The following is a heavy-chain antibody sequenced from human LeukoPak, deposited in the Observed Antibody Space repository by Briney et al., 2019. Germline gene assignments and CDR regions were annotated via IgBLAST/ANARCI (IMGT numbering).Heavy chain of an antibody. CDR1: GGTLSSYA. V-gene: IGHV1-69*06. Sequence: SVKVSCKASGGTLSSYAISWVRQAPGQGLEWMGGIMPIFGTANYAQKFQGRVTITADKSTSTAYMELSSLRSEDTAVYYCAREGLRSIAARRGTRDYMDVWGKGTTVIVSS. D-gene: IGHD6-6*01. J-gene: IGHJ6*03. CDR2: IMPIFGTA. CDR3: AREGLRSIAARRGTRDYMDV.